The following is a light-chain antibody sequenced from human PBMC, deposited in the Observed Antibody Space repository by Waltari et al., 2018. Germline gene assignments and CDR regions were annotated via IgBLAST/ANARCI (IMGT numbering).Light chain of an antibody. Sequence: QSTLTQPASVSGSPGQPITTSCPGTSSDVGNYTRVSWYPHHPGKAPKLMIYAVSKRPSGVSDRFSGSKSGDMASLTSAGLQPEDEAEYFCSSYAGSSKGVFGGGTKVTVL. CDR2: AVS. V-gene: IGLV2-23*02. CDR1: SSDVGNYTR. J-gene: IGLJ2*01. CDR3: SSYAGSSKGV.